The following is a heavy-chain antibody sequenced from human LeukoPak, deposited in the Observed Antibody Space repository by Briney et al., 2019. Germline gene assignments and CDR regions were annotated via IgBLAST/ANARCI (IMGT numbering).Heavy chain of an antibody. V-gene: IGHV3-48*03. Sequence: GGSLRLSCAASGFTFNIYEMNWVRQAPGKGLEWISYITDGGSAVYYADSVKGRFTVSRDNARNSLFLQVNSLRAEDTATYYCARRSTMSYHAIDVWGEGTMVTVSS. J-gene: IGHJ6*02. D-gene: IGHD5/OR15-5a*01. CDR3: ARRSTMSYHAIDV. CDR2: ITDGGSAV. CDR1: GFTFNIYE.